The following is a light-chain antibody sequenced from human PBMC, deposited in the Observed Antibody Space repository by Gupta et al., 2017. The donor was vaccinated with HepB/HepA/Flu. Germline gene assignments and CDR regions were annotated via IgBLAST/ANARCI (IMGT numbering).Light chain of an antibody. CDR3: QHYNNWPLT. CDR1: QVISAN. Sequence: EIVMTQSPGNLSVSPGERVTLSCTASQVISANLAWYQQRPGQAPRLLIYGAVTRATGISARFSGTRSGTDFIFAISSLQSEDSAIYFCQHYNNWPLTFGGGTKVEIK. CDR2: GAV. J-gene: IGKJ4*01. V-gene: IGKV3-15*01.